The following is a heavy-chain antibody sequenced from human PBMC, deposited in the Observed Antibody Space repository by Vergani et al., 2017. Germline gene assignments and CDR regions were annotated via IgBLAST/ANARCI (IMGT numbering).Heavy chain of an antibody. Sequence: QLQLQESGSGLVKPSQTLSLTCAVSGGSISSGGYSWSWIRQPPGKGLEGIGYIYHSGSTYYNPSLKSRVTISVDRSKNQFSLKLSSVTAADTAVYYCASLYDSSGYDYWGQGTLVTVSS. CDR1: GGSISSGGYS. J-gene: IGHJ4*02. V-gene: IGHV4-30-2*01. D-gene: IGHD3-22*01. CDR2: IYHSGST. CDR3: ASLYDSSGYDY.